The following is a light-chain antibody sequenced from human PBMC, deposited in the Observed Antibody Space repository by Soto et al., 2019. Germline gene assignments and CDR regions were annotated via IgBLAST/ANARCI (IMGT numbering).Light chain of an antibody. CDR3: QQYNNWPPYT. J-gene: IGKJ2*01. Sequence: IVMTQSPATLSVSPGERATLSCSASQSVSSNLACYQKKPGQAPTLLIYGASTRATGIPARFSGSGSGTEFTLTISSLQSEDFAVYYCQQYNNWPPYTFGQGTKVDIK. CDR2: GAS. CDR1: QSVSSN. V-gene: IGKV3-15*01.